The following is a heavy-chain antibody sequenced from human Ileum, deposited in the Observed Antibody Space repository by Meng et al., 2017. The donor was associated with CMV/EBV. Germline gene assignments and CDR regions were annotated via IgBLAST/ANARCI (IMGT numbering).Heavy chain of an antibody. J-gene: IGHJ5*02. D-gene: IGHD6-19*01. V-gene: IGHV3-11*01. CDR2: ISSNESVI. CDR3: ASNLGQWLDWFDP. CDR1: GFSFSDYY. Sequence: GGSLRLSCAASGFSFSDYYMTWIRQAPGKGLEWISSISSNESVIYYGDSVKGRFTIARDNAKNSLHLQMSSLRAEDTAVYYCASNLGQWLDWFDPWGQGTLVTVSS.